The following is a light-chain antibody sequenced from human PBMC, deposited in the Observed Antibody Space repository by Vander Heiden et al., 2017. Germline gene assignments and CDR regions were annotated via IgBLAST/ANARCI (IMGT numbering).Light chain of an antibody. V-gene: IGKV1-5*01. CDR3: QQYKSYPST. Sequence: DIQMTQSPSTLSASVGDRVTITCRASQSISSWLAWYQQKPGKAPKLLIYDASSLESGVPSRFSVSGSGTEFTLTISSLQPDDIATYYCQQYKSYPSTCGQGTKVEIK. CDR2: DAS. J-gene: IGKJ1*01. CDR1: QSISSW.